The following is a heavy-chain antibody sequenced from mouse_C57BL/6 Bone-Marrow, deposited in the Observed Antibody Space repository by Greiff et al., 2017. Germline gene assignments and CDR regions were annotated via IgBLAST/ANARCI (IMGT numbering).Heavy chain of an antibody. CDR2: ISSGSSTI. J-gene: IGHJ3*01. CDR1: GFTFSDYG. Sequence: EVKVVESGGGLVKPGGSLKLSCAASGFTFSDYGMHWVRQAPEKGLEWVAYISSGSSTIYYADTVKGRFTISRDNAKNTLFLQMTSLRSEETAMYYCARDDYDWFAYWGQGTLVTVSA. CDR3: ARDDYDWFAY. D-gene: IGHD2-4*01. V-gene: IGHV5-17*01.